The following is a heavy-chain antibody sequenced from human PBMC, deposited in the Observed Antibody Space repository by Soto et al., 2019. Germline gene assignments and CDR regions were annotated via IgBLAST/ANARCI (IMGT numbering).Heavy chain of an antibody. Sequence: QITLKESGPTQVKPTQNLTLTCTVSGFSLSSSGVGVGWIRQPPGKALEWLALIYWGDDKRYSPSLKTRLTVSRDTSKNQVVLTMTDMDPADTATYFCARSDSATGTTFGYWGQGTLVTVPS. CDR3: ARSDSATGTTFGY. V-gene: IGHV2-5*02. D-gene: IGHD1-1*01. J-gene: IGHJ4*02. CDR2: IYWGDDK. CDR1: GFSLSSSGVG.